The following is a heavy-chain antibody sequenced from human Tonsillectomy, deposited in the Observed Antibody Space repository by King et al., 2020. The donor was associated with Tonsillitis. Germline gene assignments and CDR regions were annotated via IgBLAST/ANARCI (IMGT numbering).Heavy chain of an antibody. D-gene: IGHD6-13*01. CDR1: GFTFSHYW. V-gene: IGHV3-74*01. Sequence: VQLVESGGGLVQPGGSLRLSCAASGFTFSHYWMHWVRQAPGKGLVWVSRINTDGSSTRYADSVMGRFTISRDNAKNTLFLQMNSLRAEDTAVYYCARDSGSWDNSYYYGMDVWGQGTTVTVSS. J-gene: IGHJ6*02. CDR2: INTDGSST. CDR3: ARDSGSWDNSYYYGMDV.